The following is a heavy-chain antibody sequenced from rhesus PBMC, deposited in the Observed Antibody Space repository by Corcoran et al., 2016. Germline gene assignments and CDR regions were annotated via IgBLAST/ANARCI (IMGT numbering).Heavy chain of an antibody. J-gene: IGHJ4*01. CDR1: VGSLSGYY. CDR2: IDGNRAGT. V-gene: IGHV4-81*01. D-gene: IGHD5-12*01. CDR3: ARVGYSYSYFDY. Sequence: QVQLQESGPGLVKPSETLSLTCTVSVGSLSGYYWSWFRQPPGKGLEWIGNIDGNRAGTNYNPSLKSRVTISKDTSKNQFSLKLSSVTAADTAVYYCARVGYSYSYFDYWGQGVLVTVSS.